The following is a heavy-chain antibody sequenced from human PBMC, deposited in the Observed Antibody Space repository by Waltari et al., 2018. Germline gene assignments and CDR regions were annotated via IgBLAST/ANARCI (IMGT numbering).Heavy chain of an antibody. J-gene: IGHJ4*02. CDR1: GFSISSGYS. CDR2: IYHSGNA. V-gene: IGHV4-38-2*02. Sequence: HLHESGPGLVKPSETLSLTCIVSGFSISSGYSWGWVRQPPGKGLEWIGSIYHSGNAYYNPSLESRVTISVDPSSNQFSLKVRSVTAADTAVYYCARLDYGDNEPLDYWGQGTLVTVSS. CDR3: ARLDYGDNEPLDY. D-gene: IGHD4-17*01.